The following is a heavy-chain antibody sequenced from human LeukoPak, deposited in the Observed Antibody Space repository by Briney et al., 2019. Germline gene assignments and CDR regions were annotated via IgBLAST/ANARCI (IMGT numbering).Heavy chain of an antibody. V-gene: IGHV4-30-4*08. Sequence: SQTLSLTCTVSGGSISSGDYYWSWIRQPPGKGLEWIGYIDYSGSTYYNPSLKSRVTISVDTSKNQFSLKLSSVTAADTAVYYCARVRFQGYYYYYYMDVWGKGTTVTVSS. CDR3: ARVRFQGYYYYYYMDV. CDR1: GGSISSGDYY. CDR2: IDYSGST. D-gene: IGHD3-3*01. J-gene: IGHJ6*03.